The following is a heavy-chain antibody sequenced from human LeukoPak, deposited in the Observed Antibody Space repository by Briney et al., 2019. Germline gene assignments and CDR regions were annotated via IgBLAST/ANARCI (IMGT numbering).Heavy chain of an antibody. CDR3: ARDTYRFDDY. V-gene: IGHV3-7*01. Sequence: PGGSLRLSCAASGFTFSNYWMSWVRQAPGKGLEWVGSIKEDGSDKYYVDSVKGRFTISRDNAKNSLYLQMDSLRADDTAVYYCARDTYRFDDYWGQGTLVTVSS. CDR1: GFTFSNYW. CDR2: IKEDGSDK. J-gene: IGHJ4*02.